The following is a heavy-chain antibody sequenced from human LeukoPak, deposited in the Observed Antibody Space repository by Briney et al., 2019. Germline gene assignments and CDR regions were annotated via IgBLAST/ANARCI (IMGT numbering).Heavy chain of an antibody. D-gene: IGHD6-13*01. CDR3: ARKERAPKAAANI. V-gene: IGHV1-18*01. J-gene: IGHJ3*02. CDR2: ISAYNGDT. Sequence: ASVKVSCKASGYIFTSYSISWVRQAPGQGLEWMGWISAYNGDTNYVQKFQGRVTMTTDTSTSTAYMELKSLRSDDTAVYYCARKERAPKAAANIWGLGTKVTVPS. CDR1: GYIFTSYS.